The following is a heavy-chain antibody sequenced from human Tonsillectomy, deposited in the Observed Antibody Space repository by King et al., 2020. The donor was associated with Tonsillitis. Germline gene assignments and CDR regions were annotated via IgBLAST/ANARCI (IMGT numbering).Heavy chain of an antibody. V-gene: IGHV3-15*05. CDR1: GFSFSDAW. J-gene: IGHJ3*02. Sequence: VQLVQSGGGLVKPGGSLRLSCEASGFSFSDAWMNWVRQAPGKGLEWVGRIKSKPDGETTDYAASVKGRFSISRDDSKNTLFLQMSSLKIEDTAVYFCTTGQGYDDLRIFYMASFDIWGQGTVVTVSS. CDR2: IKSKPDGETT. CDR3: TTGQGYDDLRIFYMASFDI. D-gene: IGHD3-9*01.